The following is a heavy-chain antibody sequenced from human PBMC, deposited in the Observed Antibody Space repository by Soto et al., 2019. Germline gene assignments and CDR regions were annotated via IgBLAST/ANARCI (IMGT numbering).Heavy chain of an antibody. D-gene: IGHD2-15*01. Sequence: EVQLLESGGGLVQPGGSLRLSCAASGFTFSSYAMSWVRQAPGKGLEWVSAISGSSSYIYYADSVKGRFTISRDNAKNSLFQQMNSLRAEDTAVYYCARESGYCSGGSCYSSVYYYYGMDVWGQGTTVTVSS. CDR1: GFTFSSYA. J-gene: IGHJ6*02. CDR3: ARESGYCSGGSCYSSVYYYYGMDV. V-gene: IGHV3-21*01. CDR2: ISGSSSYI.